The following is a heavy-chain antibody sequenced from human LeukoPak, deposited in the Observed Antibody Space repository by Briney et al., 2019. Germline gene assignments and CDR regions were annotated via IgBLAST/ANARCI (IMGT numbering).Heavy chain of an antibody. D-gene: IGHD2-2*01. CDR2: MNPNSGNT. J-gene: IGHJ3*02. CDR1: GYTFTSYD. CDR3: ARSPTGYCSSTSCLAFDI. V-gene: IGHV1-8*01. Sequence: ASVKVSCKASGYTFTSYDINWVRQATGQGLEWMGWMNPNSGNTGYAQKFQGRVTMTRNTSISTAYMELSSLRSEDTAVYYCARSPTGYCSSTSCLAFDIWGQGTMVTVSS.